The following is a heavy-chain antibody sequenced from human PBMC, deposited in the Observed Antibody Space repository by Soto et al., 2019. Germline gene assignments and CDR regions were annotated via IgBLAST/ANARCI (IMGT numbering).Heavy chain of an antibody. V-gene: IGHV5-51*01. CDR3: ARHERYCFSSTCAQYWCDP. Sequence: EVQLVQSGAEVKKPGESLKISCKGSGYSFTTYWIGWVRQMPGKGLEWMGIIYPGDSDTRYSPSFQGQGTISADKSTSTAYQQWSSLKASDTAMDYCARHERYCFSSTCAQYWCDPWGQGTLVTVSS. J-gene: IGHJ5*02. CDR2: IYPGDSDT. CDR1: GYSFTTYW. D-gene: IGHD2-2*01.